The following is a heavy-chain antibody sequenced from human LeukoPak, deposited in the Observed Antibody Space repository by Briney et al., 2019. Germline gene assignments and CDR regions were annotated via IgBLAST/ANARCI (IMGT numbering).Heavy chain of an antibody. CDR1: GDSFSSDKW. D-gene: IGHD3-10*01. V-gene: IGHV4-4*02. CDR2: INHSGST. CDR3: ARRGSQLLWFGEFPLDY. Sequence: PSETLSLTCTVSGDSFSSDKWWSWVRQPPGKGLEWIGEINHSGSTNYNPSLKSRVTISVDTSKNQFSLKLSSVTAADTAVYYCARRGSQLLWFGEFPLDYWGQGTLVTVSS. J-gene: IGHJ4*02.